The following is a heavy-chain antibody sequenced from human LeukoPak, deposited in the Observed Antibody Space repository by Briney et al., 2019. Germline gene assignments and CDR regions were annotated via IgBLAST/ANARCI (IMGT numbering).Heavy chain of an antibody. Sequence: GGSLRLSCAASGFTFSSYWMSWVRQAPGKGLEWVANIKQDGSEKYYVDSVKGRFTISRDNDKNSLYLQMNSLRAEDTAVYYCARDLEQLVHWFDPWGQGTLVTVSS. D-gene: IGHD6-13*01. CDR3: ARDLEQLVHWFDP. CDR2: IKQDGSEK. J-gene: IGHJ5*02. CDR1: GFTFSSYW. V-gene: IGHV3-7*01.